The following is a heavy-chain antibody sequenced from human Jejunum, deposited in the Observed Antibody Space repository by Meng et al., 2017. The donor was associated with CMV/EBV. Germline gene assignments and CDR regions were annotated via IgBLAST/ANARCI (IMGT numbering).Heavy chain of an antibody. J-gene: IGHJ4*02. CDR1: GYTFSSHG. CDR2: LTTYNDNR. V-gene: IGHV1-18*01. CDR3: ARRLPIVGGATTFDY. Sequence: GYTFSSHGIRWLRQTPGQVLEWIGWLTTYNDNRNFAQKFQDRLTMTTDSSTSTAYMELRSLTSDDTAVYFCARRLPIVGGATTFDYWGQGTLVTVSS. D-gene: IGHD1-26*01.